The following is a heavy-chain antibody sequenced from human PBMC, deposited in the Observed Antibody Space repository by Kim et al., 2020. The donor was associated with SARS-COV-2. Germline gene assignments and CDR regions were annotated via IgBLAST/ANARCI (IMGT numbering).Heavy chain of an antibody. CDR3: ARDRGSLIAVAGTVHGFTYDY. Sequence: GGSLRLSCAASGFTFSSYWMSWVRQAPGKGLEWVANIKQDGSEKYYVDSVKGRFTISRDNAKNSLYLQMNSLRAEDTAVYYCARDRGSLIAVAGTVHGFTYDYWGQGTLVTVSS. D-gene: IGHD6-19*01. V-gene: IGHV3-7*01. CDR1: GFTFSSYW. CDR2: IKQDGSEK. J-gene: IGHJ4*02.